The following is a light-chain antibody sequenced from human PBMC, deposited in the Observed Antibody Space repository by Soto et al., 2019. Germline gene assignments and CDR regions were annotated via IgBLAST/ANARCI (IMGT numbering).Light chain of an antibody. CDR2: DAS. CDR1: QSVSSY. Sequence: EIVLTQSPATLSLSPGERATLSCRASQSVSSYLAWYQQKPGQAPRLLLYDASNRATGIPARFSGSGSGTDFTLTISSLEPEDFAVYYCQQYGSSTYTFGQGTKVEIK. CDR3: QQYGSSTYT. J-gene: IGKJ2*01. V-gene: IGKV3-11*01.